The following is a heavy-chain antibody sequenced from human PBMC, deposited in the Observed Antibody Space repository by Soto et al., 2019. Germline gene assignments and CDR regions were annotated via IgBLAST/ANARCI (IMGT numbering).Heavy chain of an antibody. V-gene: IGHV4-34*01. J-gene: IGHJ4*02. CDR2: INHSGST. CDR3: ARLPHYGDPKAGI. Sequence: SETLSLTCAVYGGSFSGYYWSWIRQPPGKGLEWIGEINHSGSTNYNPSLKSRVTISVDTSKNQFSLKLSSVTAADTAVYYCARLPHYGDPKAGIWGRGTLVTVSS. CDR1: GGSFSGYY. D-gene: IGHD4-17*01.